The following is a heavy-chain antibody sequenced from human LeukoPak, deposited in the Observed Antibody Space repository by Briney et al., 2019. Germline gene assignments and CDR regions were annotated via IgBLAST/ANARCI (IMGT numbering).Heavy chain of an antibody. Sequence: PGGSLRLSCAASGFTFSSYSMNWVRQAPGKGLEWSGEINHSGSTNYNPSLKSRVTISVDTSKNQFSLKLSSVTAADTAVYYCARLRSGRALYSSGWSYNWFDPWGQGTLVTVSS. V-gene: IGHV4-34*01. D-gene: IGHD6-19*01. CDR2: INHSGST. J-gene: IGHJ5*02. CDR1: GFTFSSYS. CDR3: ARLRSGRALYSSGWSYNWFDP.